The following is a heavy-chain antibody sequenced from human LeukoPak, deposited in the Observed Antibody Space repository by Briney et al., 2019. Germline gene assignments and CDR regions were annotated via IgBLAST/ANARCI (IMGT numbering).Heavy chain of an antibody. Sequence: GGSLRLSCAASGFTFSSYSMNWVRQAPGKGLEWVSSISSSSSYIYYADSVKGRFTISRDNAKNSLYLQMNSLRAEDTAVYYCARAIQDIVVVVAATSDASDIWGQGTMVTVSS. CDR2: ISSSSSYI. D-gene: IGHD2-15*01. V-gene: IGHV3-21*01. CDR3: ARAIQDIVVVVAATSDASDI. J-gene: IGHJ3*02. CDR1: GFTFSSYS.